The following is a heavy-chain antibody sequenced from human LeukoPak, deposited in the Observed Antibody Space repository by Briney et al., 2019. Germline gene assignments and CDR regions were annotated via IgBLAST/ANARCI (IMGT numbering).Heavy chain of an antibody. D-gene: IGHD2-2*01. J-gene: IGHJ4*02. CDR3: ARLSTRADY. V-gene: IGHV3-64*01. CDR1: GFTFSSYA. Sequence: GGSLRLSCAASGFTFSSYAMHWVRQAPGKGLEYVSAISSNGGSTYYANSVKGRFTIFRDNSKNTLYLQMGSLRAEDMAVYYCARLSTRADYWGQGTLVTVSS. CDR2: ISSNGGST.